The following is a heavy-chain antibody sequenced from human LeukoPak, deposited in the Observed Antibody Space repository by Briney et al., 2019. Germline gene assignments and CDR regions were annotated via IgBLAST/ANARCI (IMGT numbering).Heavy chain of an antibody. J-gene: IGHJ4*02. CDR1: GGSISSSSYY. V-gene: IGHV4-39*01. D-gene: IGHD3-22*01. CDR2: LYYSGNI. Sequence: SETLCLTCTVSGGSISSSSYYWGWIRQPPGKGLEWIGSLYYSGNIFYNPSLKSRVTISVDTSKNRFSLKLSSVTAADTAVYYCARGYDSSGSPFDYWGQGTLVTVSS. CDR3: ARGYDSSGSPFDY.